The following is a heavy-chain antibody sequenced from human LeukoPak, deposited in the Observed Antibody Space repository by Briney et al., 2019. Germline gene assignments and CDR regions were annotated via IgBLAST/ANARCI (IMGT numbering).Heavy chain of an antibody. V-gene: IGHV3-15*01. CDR3: TSHCSCTSCYGMDV. CDR2: IKSKTDGGTT. CDR1: GFTFSNAW. Sequence: GGSLRLSCAASGFTFSNAWMSWVRQAPGKGLEWVGRIKSKTDGGTTDYAAPVKGRFTISRDDSKNTLYLQMNSLKTEDTAVYYCTSHCSCTSCYGMDVWGQGTTVTVSS. D-gene: IGHD2-2*01. J-gene: IGHJ6*02.